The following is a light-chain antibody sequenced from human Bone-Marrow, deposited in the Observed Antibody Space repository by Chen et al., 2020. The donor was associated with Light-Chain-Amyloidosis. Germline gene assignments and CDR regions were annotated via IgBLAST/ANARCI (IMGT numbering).Light chain of an antibody. CDR1: NIGSTS. Sequence: SYVLTQPSSVSVAPGQTATIACGGNNIGSTSVHWYQQTPGQAPLLVVYDDSDRPSGIPERLSGSNSGNTATLTISRVVAGDEADYYCRVWDRGSDRPVFGGGTKLTVL. CDR3: RVWDRGSDRPV. CDR2: DDS. J-gene: IGLJ3*02. V-gene: IGLV3-21*02.